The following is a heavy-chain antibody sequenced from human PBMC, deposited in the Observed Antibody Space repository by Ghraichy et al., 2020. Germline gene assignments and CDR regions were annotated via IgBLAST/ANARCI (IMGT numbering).Heavy chain of an antibody. Sequence: ASVKVSCKASGYTFTGYYMHWVRQAPGQGLEWMGWINPNSGGTNYAQKFQGWVTMTRDTSISTAYMELSRLRSDDTAVYYCARDLPGGNSVFDYWGQGTLVTVSS. V-gene: IGHV1-2*04. CDR2: INPNSGGT. CDR1: GYTFTGYY. D-gene: IGHD4-23*01. CDR3: ARDLPGGNSVFDY. J-gene: IGHJ4*02.